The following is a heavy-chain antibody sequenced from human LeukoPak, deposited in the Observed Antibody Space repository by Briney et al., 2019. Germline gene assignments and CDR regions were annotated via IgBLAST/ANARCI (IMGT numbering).Heavy chain of an antibody. D-gene: IGHD3-10*02. CDR2: IKQDGSEK. J-gene: IGHJ6*04. CDR3: AELGITMIGGV. CDR1: GFIFSSYN. Sequence: GGSLRLSCAASGFIFSSYNMNWVRQAPGKGLEWVANIKQDGSEKYYVDSVKGRFTISRDNAKNSLYLQMNSLRAEDTAVYYCAELGITMIGGVWGKGTTVTISS. V-gene: IGHV3-7*01.